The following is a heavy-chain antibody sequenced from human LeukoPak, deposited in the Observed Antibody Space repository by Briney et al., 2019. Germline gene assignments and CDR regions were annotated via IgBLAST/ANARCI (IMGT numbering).Heavy chain of an antibody. CDR1: GFTFSSYA. V-gene: IGHV3-23*01. D-gene: IGHD6-13*01. CDR2: ISGSGGST. CDR3: AKDRGIAAAGTDY. Sequence: GGSLRLSCAASGFTFSSYAMSWVRQAPGKGLEWVSAISGSGGSTYYADSVKGRFTISRDNSENTLYLQINSLRAEDTAVYYCAKDRGIAAAGTDYWGQGTLVTVSS. J-gene: IGHJ4*02.